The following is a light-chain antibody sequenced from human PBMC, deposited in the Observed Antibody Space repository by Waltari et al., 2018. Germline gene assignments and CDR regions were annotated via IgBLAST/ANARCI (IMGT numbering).Light chain of an antibody. CDR2: GTN. CDR3: SYRDNSGNRP. CDR1: ILRTSY. V-gene: IGLV3-19*01. J-gene: IGLJ3*02. Sequence: SSELTQDPDVSVALGQTVRITCQGAILRTSYASWYLQKSGQAPLLPLYGTNNPPSRIPDRCSGSSSGNTASLTITGSQAEDEADYYCSYRDNSGNRPFGGGTKVTVL.